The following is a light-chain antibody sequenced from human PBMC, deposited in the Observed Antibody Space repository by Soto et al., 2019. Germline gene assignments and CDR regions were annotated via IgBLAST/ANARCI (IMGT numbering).Light chain of an antibody. CDR3: ETWDSNTRV. CDR2: LEGSGSY. J-gene: IGLJ2*01. V-gene: IGLV4-60*02. CDR1: SGHSSYI. Sequence: QPVLTQSSSASASLGSSVKLTCTLSSGHSSYIIAWHQQKPGKAPRYLMKLEGSGSYNKGSGVPDRFSGSSSGADRYLTIYNLQFEDEADYYCETWDSNTRVFGGGTKLPVL.